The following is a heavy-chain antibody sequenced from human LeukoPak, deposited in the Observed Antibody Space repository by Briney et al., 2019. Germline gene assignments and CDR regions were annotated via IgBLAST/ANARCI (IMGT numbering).Heavy chain of an antibody. CDR3: ARSVDSLLNFDY. J-gene: IGHJ4*02. Sequence: SETLSLTCTVSGGSISSSSYYWGWIRRPPGKGLEWIGSISYSGSTYYNPSLKSRVTISVDTSKNQFSLKLSSVTAADTAVYYCARSVDSLLNFDYWGQGTLVTVSS. D-gene: IGHD3-22*01. CDR1: GGSISSSSYY. V-gene: IGHV4-39*01. CDR2: ISYSGST.